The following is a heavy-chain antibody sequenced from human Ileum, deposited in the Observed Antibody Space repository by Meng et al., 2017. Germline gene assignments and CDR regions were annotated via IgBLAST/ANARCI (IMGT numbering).Heavy chain of an antibody. J-gene: IGHJ4*02. CDR1: GFTFRSYG. CDR2: IWFDGSKT. V-gene: IGHV3-33*01. CDR3: ARYRSGSSDY. Sequence: GHVGESAGGVGQPGTCLRLSCAASGFTFRSYGMHWVRQATGKGLEWVAVIWFDGSKTYYADSVKGRFTVSRDNSKNTLYLQMNSLRADDTAVYYCARYRSGSSDYWGPGTLVTVSS. D-gene: IGHD6-19*01.